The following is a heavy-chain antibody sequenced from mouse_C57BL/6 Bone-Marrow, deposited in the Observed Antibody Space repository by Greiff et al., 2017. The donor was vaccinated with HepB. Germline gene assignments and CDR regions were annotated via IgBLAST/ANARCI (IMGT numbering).Heavy chain of an antibody. CDR2: IYPRSGNT. J-gene: IGHJ2*01. Sequence: VKLMESGAELARPGASVKLSCKASGYTFTSYGISWVKQRTGQGLEWIGEIYPRSGNTYYNEKFKGKATLTADKSSSTAYMELRSLTSEDSAVYFCARGYYGSSNFDYWGQGTTLTVSS. CDR3: ARGYYGSSNFDY. V-gene: IGHV1-81*01. D-gene: IGHD1-1*01. CDR1: GYTFTSYG.